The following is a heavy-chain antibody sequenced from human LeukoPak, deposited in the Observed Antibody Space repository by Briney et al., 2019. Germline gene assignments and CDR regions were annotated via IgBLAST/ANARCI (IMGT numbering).Heavy chain of an antibody. CDR2: IKRDGSEK. D-gene: IGHD3-9*01. V-gene: IGHV3-7*01. J-gene: IGHJ4*02. CDR1: GFTLSSYW. CDR3: ARGLHDILTGYSHDY. Sequence: PGRSLRLSCAASGFTLSSYWMSWVRQAPGKGLGWVANIKRDGSEKYYVESVNGRFTISRDNAKNSLYLQMNSLRAEDTAVYYCARGLHDILTGYSHDYWGQGTVVTVSS.